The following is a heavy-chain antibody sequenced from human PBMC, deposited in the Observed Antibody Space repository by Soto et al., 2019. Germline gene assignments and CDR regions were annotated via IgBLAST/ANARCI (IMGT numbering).Heavy chain of an antibody. Sequence: EVQLVESGGGLVQPGGSLRLSCAASGFTFSSYDMHWVRQATGKGLEWVSAIGTAGDTYYPGSVKGRFTISRENAKNSLYLQMNSLRAGDTAVYYCARGTSSGYYYMYVWGKGTTVTVSS. CDR3: ARGTSSGYYYMYV. D-gene: IGHD6-19*01. CDR2: IGTAGDT. V-gene: IGHV3-13*01. J-gene: IGHJ6*03. CDR1: GFTFSSYD.